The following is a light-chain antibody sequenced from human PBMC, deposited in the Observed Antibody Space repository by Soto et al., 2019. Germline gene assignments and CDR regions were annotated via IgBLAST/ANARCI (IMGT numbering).Light chain of an antibody. V-gene: IGKV3D-15*01. Sequence: EIVMTQSAATLSVXXXXXXTRAXGASQSVNIYLAWYQQKPGQAPRLLIFGASYRATGIPARFSGSGSGTEFNLTISSLQSEDFAVYFCQQYDDWLRLTFGGGTKVDIK. CDR1: QSVNIY. J-gene: IGKJ4*01. CDR3: QQYDDWLRLT. CDR2: GAS.